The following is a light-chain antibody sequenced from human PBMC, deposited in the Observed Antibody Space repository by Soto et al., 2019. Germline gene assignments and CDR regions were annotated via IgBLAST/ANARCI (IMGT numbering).Light chain of an antibody. CDR3: ATRGSSRMAGV. CDR1: SSNIGNNF. J-gene: IGLJ2*01. V-gene: IGLV1-51*01. CDR2: DNN. Sequence: QSVLTQPPSVSAAPGQKFTISGSGSSSNIGNNFVSWYQHLPGTAPKLLIYDNNKRPSGIPDRSSGTKAGTAATLGIARLPEGEAAHYYSATRGSSRMAGVFGGGTKVTVL.